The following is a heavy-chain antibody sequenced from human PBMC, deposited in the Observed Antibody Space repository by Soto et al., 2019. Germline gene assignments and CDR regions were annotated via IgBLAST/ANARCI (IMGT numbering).Heavy chain of an antibody. J-gene: IGHJ4*02. Sequence: QVQLVQSGAEVKKPGASVKVSCKASGYTFTNCAMHWVRQAPGQRPEWSGWINAGNGNTQYSHKVQGRVTSTRATPASTAYMDMSSLRSEDTAVYYCASGTPGSYYLLAYWGKGTLVTVSS. V-gene: IGHV1-3*01. CDR1: GYTFTNCA. CDR3: ASGTPGSYYLLAY. D-gene: IGHD3-10*01. CDR2: INAGNGNT.